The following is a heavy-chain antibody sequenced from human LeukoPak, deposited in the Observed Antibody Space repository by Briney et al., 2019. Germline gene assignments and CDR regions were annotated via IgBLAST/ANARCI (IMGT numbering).Heavy chain of an antibody. CDR2: ISSSSSYI. Sequence: KPGGSLRLSCAASGFTFSSYSMNWVRQAPGKGLEWVSSISSSSSYIYYADSAKGRFTISRDNAKNSLYLQMNSLRAEDTAVYYCAGGIVVVPAAIIGLDAFDIWGQGTMVTVSS. CDR1: GFTFSSYS. V-gene: IGHV3-21*01. D-gene: IGHD2-2*02. CDR3: AGGIVVVPAAIIGLDAFDI. J-gene: IGHJ3*02.